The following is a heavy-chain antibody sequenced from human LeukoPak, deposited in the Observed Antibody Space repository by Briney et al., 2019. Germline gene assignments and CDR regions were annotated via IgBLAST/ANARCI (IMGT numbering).Heavy chain of an antibody. CDR1: GGSFSGYY. V-gene: IGHV4-34*01. CDR2: INHSGST. Sequence: SETLSLTCAVYGGSFSGYYWSWIRQPPGKGREWIGEINHSGSTNYNPSLKSRVTISVDTSKNQFSLKLSSVTAADTAVYYCARPPCSGGSCYFDYWGQGTLVTVSS. J-gene: IGHJ4*02. D-gene: IGHD2-15*01. CDR3: ARPPCSGGSCYFDY.